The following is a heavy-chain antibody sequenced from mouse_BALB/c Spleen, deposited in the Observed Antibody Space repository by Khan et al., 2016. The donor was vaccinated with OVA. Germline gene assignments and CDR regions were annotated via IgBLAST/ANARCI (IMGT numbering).Heavy chain of an antibody. CDR1: GYTFTSYD. D-gene: IGHD1-1*02. J-gene: IGHJ4*01. CDR2: IYPGDGST. CDR3: AREGLQGVAMDD. Sequence: QVQLKQSGPELVKPGALVKISCKASGYTFTSYDINWVKQRPGQGLEWIGWIYPGDGSTKYNEKFKGKATLPAANSSSTAYMPLSSLTSENAAVYYCAREGLQGVAMDDWGQGNSVTVSA. V-gene: IGHV1S56*01.